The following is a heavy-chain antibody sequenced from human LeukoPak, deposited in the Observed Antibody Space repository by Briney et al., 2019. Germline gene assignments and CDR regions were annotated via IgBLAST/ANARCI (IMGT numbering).Heavy chain of an antibody. Sequence: PGGSLRLSCAASGFSFSRYWMSWVRQAPGKGLEWVANINSDGSVKYYMDSVKGRFTISRDNSKNTLYLQMNSLRAEDTAVYYCAKEVAAGPLVNWFDPWGQGTLVTVSS. D-gene: IGHD6-6*01. V-gene: IGHV3-7*01. CDR2: INSDGSVK. CDR3: AKEVAAGPLVNWFDP. J-gene: IGHJ5*02. CDR1: GFSFSRYW.